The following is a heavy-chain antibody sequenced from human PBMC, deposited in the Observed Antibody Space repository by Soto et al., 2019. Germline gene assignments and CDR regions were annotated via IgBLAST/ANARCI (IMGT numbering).Heavy chain of an antibody. V-gene: IGHV1-18*01. CDR2: ISAFKGNT. CDR1: GYTFTSYG. CDR3: ARGGSSRYGVDS. J-gene: IGHJ4*02. Sequence: VQLVQSGAEVKEPGASVKVSCKASGYTFTSYGISWVRQAPGQGLEWMGWISAFKGNTNYAQKPQGRVTMTTDTSTRTAYMELRSLRSADTAVYSCARGGSSRYGVDSWGQGTLVTVSS. D-gene: IGHD6-13*01.